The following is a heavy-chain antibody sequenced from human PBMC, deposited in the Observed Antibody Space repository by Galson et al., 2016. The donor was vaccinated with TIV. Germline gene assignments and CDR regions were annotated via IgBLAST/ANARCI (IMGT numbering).Heavy chain of an antibody. J-gene: IGHJ4*02. CDR3: AREVTCGGACYYFDF. D-gene: IGHD2-21*02. Sequence: SLRLSCAASGFTFDDYDLSWVRQAPGKGLEWVSSINWTGASTGHADYVKGRFTISRDNDKNSLYLQMNDLRVEDTAFYHCAREVTCGGACYYFDFWGQGTLVTVSS. CDR2: INWTGAST. CDR1: GFTFDDYD. V-gene: IGHV3-20*01.